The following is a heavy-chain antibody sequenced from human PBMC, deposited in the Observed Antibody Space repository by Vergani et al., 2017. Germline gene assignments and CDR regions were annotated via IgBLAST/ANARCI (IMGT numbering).Heavy chain of an antibody. J-gene: IGHJ6*02. D-gene: IGHD6-19*01. CDR1: GFTFDDYA. V-gene: IGHV3-43D*04. CDR3: AKYMQAAAVADHYYYYGMDV. CDR2: ISWDGGST. Sequence: EVQLVESGGVVVQPGGSLRLSCAASGFTFDDYAMHWVRQAPGKGLEWVSLISWDGGSTYYADSVKGRFTISRDNSKNSLYLQMNSLRAEDTALYYCAKYMQAAAVADHYYYYGMDVWGQGTTVTVSS.